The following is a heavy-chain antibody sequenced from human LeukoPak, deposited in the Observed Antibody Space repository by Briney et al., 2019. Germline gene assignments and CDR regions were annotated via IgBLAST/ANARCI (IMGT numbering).Heavy chain of an antibody. CDR3: ARDLGYSGYDWGIGY. Sequence: GGSLRLSCAASGFTFSSYTMNWVRQAPGKGLEWVSSISSGSDYIHYADSVKGRFTISKDNAKNSLYLQMNSLRAEDTAVYYCARDLGYSGYDWGIGYWGQGALVTVSS. V-gene: IGHV3-21*01. CDR1: GFTFSSYT. J-gene: IGHJ4*02. CDR2: ISSGSDYI. D-gene: IGHD5-12*01.